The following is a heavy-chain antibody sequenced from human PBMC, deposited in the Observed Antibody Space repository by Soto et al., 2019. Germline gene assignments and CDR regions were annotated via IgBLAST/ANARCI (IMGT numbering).Heavy chain of an antibody. CDR1: GLPFVGYG. CDR3: ARAGTGWYWFDP. V-gene: IGHV3-74*01. J-gene: IGHJ5*02. CDR2: INYDGSTT. Sequence: EVQLVESGGGLVQPGGSLSPSLQAPGLPFVGYGLHWAGQLPGKGLVWVSRINYDGSTTSYADSVKGRFTISRDNARNTLYLQMNSLRAEDTAVYYCARAGTGWYWFDPWGQGTLVTVSS. D-gene: IGHD6-19*01.